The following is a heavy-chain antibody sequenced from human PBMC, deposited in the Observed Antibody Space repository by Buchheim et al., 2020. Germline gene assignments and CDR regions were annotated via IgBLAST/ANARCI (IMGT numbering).Heavy chain of an antibody. J-gene: IGHJ4*02. Sequence: QVQLVESGGGVVQPGRSLRLSCAASGFTFSSYAMHWVRQAPGKGLEWVAVISYDGSNKYYADSVKGRFTISRDNSKNTLYLQMNSLRAEDTAVYYCARGVKDYCGGDCSLYLSYWGQGTL. CDR2: ISYDGSNK. V-gene: IGHV3-30-3*01. CDR1: GFTFSSYA. CDR3: ARGVKDYCGGDCSLYLSY. D-gene: IGHD2-21*02.